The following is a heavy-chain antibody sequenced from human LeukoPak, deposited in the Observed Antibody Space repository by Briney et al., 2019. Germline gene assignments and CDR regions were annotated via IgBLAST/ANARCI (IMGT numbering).Heavy chain of an antibody. CDR3: ARGEIRPGPYYDYYYYRDV. D-gene: IGHD3-10*01. V-gene: IGHV6-1*01. Sequence: PSQTLSLTCAISGDSVSSNSAAWNWIRQSPSRGLEWLGRTYYRCKWYNDYGVCVKSRITIKRNTSKNQFSLQLNSVTPEDTAVYYCARGEIRPGPYYDYYYYRDVWGKRTDVTVSS. J-gene: IGHJ6*03. CDR1: GDSVSSNSAA. CDR2: TYYRCKWYN.